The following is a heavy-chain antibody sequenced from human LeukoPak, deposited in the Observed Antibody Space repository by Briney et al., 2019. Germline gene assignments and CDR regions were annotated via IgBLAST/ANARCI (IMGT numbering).Heavy chain of an antibody. Sequence: GGSLRLSCAASGFTFDEYGMSWVRQAPGKGLEWVSAISGSGGSTYYADSVKGRFTISRDNSKNTLYLQMNSLRAEDTAVYYCAKDLTAMVIGFAFDIWGQGTMVTVSS. CDR2: ISGSGGST. CDR1: GFTFDEYG. CDR3: AKDLTAMVIGFAFDI. D-gene: IGHD5-18*01. J-gene: IGHJ3*02. V-gene: IGHV3-23*01.